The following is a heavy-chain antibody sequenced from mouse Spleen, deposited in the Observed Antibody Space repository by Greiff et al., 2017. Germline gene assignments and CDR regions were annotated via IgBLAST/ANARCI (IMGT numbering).Heavy chain of an antibody. CDR1: GFNITDYY. CDR2: IDPEDGET. CDR3: ARLTGTVAY. Sequence: VQLQQSGAELVKPGASVKLSCTASGFNITDYYMHWVKQRTEQGLEWIGRIDPEDGETKYAPKFQGKATITADTSSNTAYLQLSSLTSEDTAVYYCARLTGTVAYWGQGTLVTVSA. J-gene: IGHJ3*01. V-gene: IGHV14-2*01. D-gene: IGHD4-1*01.